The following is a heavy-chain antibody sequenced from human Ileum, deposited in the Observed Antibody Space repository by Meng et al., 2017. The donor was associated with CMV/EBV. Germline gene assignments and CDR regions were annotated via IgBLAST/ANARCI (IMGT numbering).Heavy chain of an antibody. CDR2: IYPTDSDT. J-gene: IGHJ4*02. V-gene: IGHV5-51*01. CDR1: GYTFTNNC. CDR3: ARHGSPSGSYYWTLFDY. D-gene: IGHD1-26*01. Sequence: GESLKISCKGSGYTFTNNCIGWVRQVPGKGLEWMGIIYPTDSDTRYSPSFQGQVTISVGKSIRTAYLQWTSQKASDTAMYYCARHGSPSGSYYWTLFDYWGQGTLVTVSS.